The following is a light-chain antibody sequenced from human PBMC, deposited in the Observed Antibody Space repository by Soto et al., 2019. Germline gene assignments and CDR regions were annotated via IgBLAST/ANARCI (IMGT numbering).Light chain of an antibody. V-gene: IGKV3-11*01. Sequence: EIMLKQSPATLSLSPGERATLSCRASQSVNGLLGWYQQRPGQAPRLLISDASKRATGIPARFSGSGFETDFTLTISSLEPGDFAVYYCQQRTNGGITFGQGTRLEIK. CDR2: DAS. CDR1: QSVNGL. CDR3: QQRTNGGIT. J-gene: IGKJ5*01.